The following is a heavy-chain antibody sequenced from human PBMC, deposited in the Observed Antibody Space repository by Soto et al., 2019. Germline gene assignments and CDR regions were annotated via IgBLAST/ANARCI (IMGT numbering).Heavy chain of an antibody. V-gene: IGHV4-61*01. J-gene: IGHJ6*02. CDR1: GGSVSSGRNH. CDR2: MYYSGST. CDR3: ARGSHCGGDCYSGYYYYYGMDV. D-gene: IGHD2-21*02. Sequence: SETLSLTCTVSGGSVSSGRNHWNWIRQPPGKGLEWIGYMYYSGSTNYNPSLKSRVTISVDTSKNQFSLKLTSVTAADTAVYYCARGSHCGGDCYSGYYYYYGMDVWGQGTTVTVSS.